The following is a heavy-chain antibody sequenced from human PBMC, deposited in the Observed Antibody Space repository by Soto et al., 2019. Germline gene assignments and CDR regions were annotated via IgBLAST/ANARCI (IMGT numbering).Heavy chain of an antibody. V-gene: IGHV3-21*01. D-gene: IGHD3-10*01. J-gene: IGHJ4*02. Sequence: GGSLRLSCAASGFTFSSSSMNWVRQAPGKGLEWVSSISSSSSYIYYADSVKGRFTISRDNAKNSLYLQMNSLRAEDTAVYYYARDGRGVIIHWGQGTLVTVSS. CDR1: GFTFSSSS. CDR3: ARDGRGVIIH. CDR2: ISSSSSYI.